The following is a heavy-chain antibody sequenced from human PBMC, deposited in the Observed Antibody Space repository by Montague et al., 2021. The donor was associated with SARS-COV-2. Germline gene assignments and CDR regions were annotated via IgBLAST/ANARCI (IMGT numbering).Heavy chain of an antibody. J-gene: IGHJ6*02. Sequence: SETLSLTCTVSGGSVSSGSYYWSWIRQPPGKGLEWIGYIYYSGSTNYNPSLKSRVTISVDTSKNQFSLTLSSVTAADTAVYYCARDPWRITIFGVVTRYGMDVWGQGTTVTVSS. CDR3: ARDPWRITIFGVVTRYGMDV. CDR2: IYYSGST. V-gene: IGHV4-61*01. CDR1: GGSVSSGSYY. D-gene: IGHD3-3*01.